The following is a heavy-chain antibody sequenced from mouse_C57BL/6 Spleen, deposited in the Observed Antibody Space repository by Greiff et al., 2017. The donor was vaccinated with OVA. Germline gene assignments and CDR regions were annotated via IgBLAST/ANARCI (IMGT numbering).Heavy chain of an antibody. V-gene: IGHV1-55*01. CDR2: IYPGSGST. Sequence: QVQLKQPGAELVKPGASVKMSCKASGYTFTSYWITWVKQRPGQGLEWIGDIYPGSGSTNYNEKFKSKATLTVDTSSSTAYMQLSSLTSEDSAVYYCARGGGKEDAMDYWGQGTSVTVSS. J-gene: IGHJ4*01. CDR3: ARGGGKEDAMDY. CDR1: GYTFTSYW. D-gene: IGHD2-1*01.